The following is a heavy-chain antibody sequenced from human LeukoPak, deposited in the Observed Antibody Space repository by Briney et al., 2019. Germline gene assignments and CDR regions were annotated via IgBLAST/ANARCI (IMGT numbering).Heavy chain of an antibody. CDR3: STLTSRGLSDS. V-gene: IGHV3-15*07. Sequence: PGGSLRLSCAASGFTFTNAWTNWVRQAPGKGLEWVGRIKSKADGETIDYAAPVKGRFTFSRDDSKNMLYLQMNSLKNKDTAVYYCSTLTSRGLSDSWGQGTLVTVSS. J-gene: IGHJ4*02. CDR1: GFTFTNAW. D-gene: IGHD1-20*01. CDR2: IKSKADGETI.